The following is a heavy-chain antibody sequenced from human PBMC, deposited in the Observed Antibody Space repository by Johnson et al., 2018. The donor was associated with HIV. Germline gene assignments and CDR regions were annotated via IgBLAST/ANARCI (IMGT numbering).Heavy chain of an antibody. D-gene: IGHD5-18*01. CDR3: ASFFSARAYSYGAFDI. Sequence: VQLVESGGGLVQPGRSLRLSCAASGFTFDDYAMHWVRQAPGKGLEWVSGISWNSGSIGYADSVKGRFTISRDNAKNSLYLQMNSLRAEDTALYYCASFFSARAYSYGAFDIWGQGTMVTVSS. CDR2: ISWNSGSI. CDR1: GFTFDDYA. V-gene: IGHV3-9*01. J-gene: IGHJ3*02.